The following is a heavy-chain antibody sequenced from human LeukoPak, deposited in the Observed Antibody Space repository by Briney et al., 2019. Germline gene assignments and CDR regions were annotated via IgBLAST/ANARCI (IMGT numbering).Heavy chain of an antibody. CDR3: ARGRYSGTTYYFDY. CDR1: GFTFSSYN. D-gene: IGHD5-12*01. Sequence: GGSLRLSCAASGFTFSSYNMNWVRQAPGKGLQWVSYISSTTRSIYYADSVKGRFTISRDNAKISLYLQMNSLRAEDTAMYYCARGRYSGTTYYFDYWGLGTLVTVSS. J-gene: IGHJ4*02. CDR2: ISSTTRSI. V-gene: IGHV3-48*04.